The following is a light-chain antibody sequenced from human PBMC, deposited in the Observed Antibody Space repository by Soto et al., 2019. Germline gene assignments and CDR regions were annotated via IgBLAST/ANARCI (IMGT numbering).Light chain of an antibody. CDR1: QGIRND. Sequence: IQMTQSPSSLSASVGDRVTITFLASQGIRNDLGWYQQKPGKAPKRLIYAASSLQSTVPSRFSGSGSGTDFTLTISSLQPEDFGTYYCQQSYSYVRKFGQGTKVDIK. J-gene: IGKJ1*01. V-gene: IGKV1-17*01. CDR3: QQSYSYVRK. CDR2: AAS.